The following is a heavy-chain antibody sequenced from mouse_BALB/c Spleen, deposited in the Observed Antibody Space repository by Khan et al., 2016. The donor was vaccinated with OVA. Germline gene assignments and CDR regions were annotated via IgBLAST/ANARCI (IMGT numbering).Heavy chain of an antibody. J-gene: IGHJ4*01. CDR2: IWRDGST. CDR1: GFSLTNSG. D-gene: IGHD2-12*01. V-gene: IGHV2-6-1*01. Sequence: QVPLKQSGPGLVAPSQSLSITCTISGFSLTNSGVHWVRQPPGKGLEWLVVIWRDGSTTYNSALKSSLTISKANSESQVFLKMNSLQPDDTAMYFCARQPYEHYNIMDYWGQGTSVTVSA. CDR3: ARQPYEHYNIMDY.